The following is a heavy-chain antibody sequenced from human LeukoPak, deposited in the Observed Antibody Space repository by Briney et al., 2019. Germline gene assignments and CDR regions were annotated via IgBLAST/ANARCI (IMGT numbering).Heavy chain of an antibody. Sequence: SETLSLTCAVYGGSFSGYYWSWIRQPPGKGLEWIGEINHSGSTNYNPSLKSRVTISVDTSKNQFSLKLSSVTAADTAVYYCARDLATRQRTGLYDSWGQGTLVTVSS. CDR3: ARDLATRQRTGLYDS. V-gene: IGHV4-34*01. D-gene: IGHD3-16*02. CDR1: GGSFSGYY. CDR2: INHSGST. J-gene: IGHJ4*02.